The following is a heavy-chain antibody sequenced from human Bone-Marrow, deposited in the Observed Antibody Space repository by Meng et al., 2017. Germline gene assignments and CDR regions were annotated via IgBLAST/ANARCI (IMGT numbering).Heavy chain of an antibody. CDR2: ISSSGSTI. J-gene: IGHJ3*02. V-gene: IGHV3-48*03. Sequence: SRAASGFILSSYEMNWVRQAPGKGLEWVSYISSSGSTIYYADSVKGRFTISRDNAKNSLYLQMNSLRAEDTAVYYCAREDILTGYDAFDIWGQGTMVTVSS. CDR3: AREDILTGYDAFDI. CDR1: GFILSSYE. D-gene: IGHD3-9*01.